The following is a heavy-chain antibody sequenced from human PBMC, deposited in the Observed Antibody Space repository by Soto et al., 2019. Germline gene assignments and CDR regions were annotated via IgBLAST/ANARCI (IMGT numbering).Heavy chain of an antibody. CDR2: INPSGGIT. D-gene: IGHD6-13*01. V-gene: IGHV1-46*01. CDR1: GYSFTSFY. J-gene: IGHJ6*02. Sequence: ASVKVSCMTSGYSFTSFYIHWVRQAPGQGLEWMGVINPSGGITSDAQKFQGRVTMTWDTSTSTVYMEMSSLKSEDTAVYYCASSPAYGSRWYGIPPDPSHGVDVWGLGSTVTVSS. CDR3: ASSPAYGSRWYGIPPDPSHGVDV.